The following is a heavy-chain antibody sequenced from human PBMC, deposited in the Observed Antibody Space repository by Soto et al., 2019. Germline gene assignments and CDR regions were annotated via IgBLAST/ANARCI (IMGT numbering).Heavy chain of an antibody. Sequence: QVQLVESGGGVVQPGRCLRLSCAASGFTFSSYGMHWVRQAPGKGLEWVAVIWYDGSNKYYADSVKGRFTISRDNSKNTLYLQMNSLRAEDTAVYYCAREGIYGDSAFDYWGQGTLVTVSS. CDR2: IWYDGSNK. CDR1: GFTFSSYG. J-gene: IGHJ4*02. V-gene: IGHV3-33*01. D-gene: IGHD4-17*01. CDR3: AREGIYGDSAFDY.